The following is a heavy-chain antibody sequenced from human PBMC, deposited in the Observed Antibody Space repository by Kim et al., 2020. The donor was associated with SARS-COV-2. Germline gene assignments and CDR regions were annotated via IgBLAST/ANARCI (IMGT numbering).Heavy chain of an antibody. J-gene: IGHJ4*02. Sequence: SETLSLTCTVSGGSVSSGSYYWSWIRQPPGKGLEWIGYIYYSGSTNYNPSLKSRVTISVDTSKNQFSLKLSSVTAADTAVYYCARGGWLQLAYWGQGTLVTVSS. CDR2: IYYSGST. CDR1: GGSVSSGSYY. D-gene: IGHD5-12*01. CDR3: ARGGWLQLAY. V-gene: IGHV4-61*01.